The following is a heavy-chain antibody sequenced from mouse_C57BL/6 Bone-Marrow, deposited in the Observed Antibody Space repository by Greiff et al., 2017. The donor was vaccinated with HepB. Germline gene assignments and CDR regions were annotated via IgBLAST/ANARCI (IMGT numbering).Heavy chain of an antibody. Sequence: VQLQQSGAELARPGASVKLSCKASGYTFTSYGISWVKQRTGQGLEWIGEIDPSDSYTNYNQKFKGKATLTVDTSSSTAYMQLSSLTSEDSAVYYCARGGDYDEDWFAYWGQGTLVTVSA. CDR3: ARGGDYDEDWFAY. V-gene: IGHV1-81*01. J-gene: IGHJ3*01. CDR1: GYTFTSYG. D-gene: IGHD2-4*01. CDR2: IDPSDSYT.